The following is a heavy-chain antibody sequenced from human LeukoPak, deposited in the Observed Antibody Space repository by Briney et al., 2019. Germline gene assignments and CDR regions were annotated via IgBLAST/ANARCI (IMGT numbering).Heavy chain of an antibody. D-gene: IGHD1-26*01. Sequence: GGSLRLSCAASGFTVSSNYMSWVRQAPGKGLEWVSVIYSGGSTYYADSVKGRFTISRDNSKNTLYLQMNSLRAEDTAVYYCARERWELPYFDYWGQGTLVTVSS. J-gene: IGHJ4*02. CDR3: ARERWELPYFDY. CDR1: GFTVSSNY. V-gene: IGHV3-66*01. CDR2: IYSGGST.